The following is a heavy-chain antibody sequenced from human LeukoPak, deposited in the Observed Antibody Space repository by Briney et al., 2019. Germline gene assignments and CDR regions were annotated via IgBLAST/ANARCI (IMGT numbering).Heavy chain of an antibody. Sequence: ASVKVSCKVSGYTLTELSMHWVRQAPGQGLEWMGWISAYNGNTNYAQKLQGRVTMTTDTSTSTAYMELSSLRSEDTAVYYCARSRGDYYDSSGYPPLFDYWGQGTLVTVSS. V-gene: IGHV1-18*01. D-gene: IGHD3-22*01. J-gene: IGHJ4*02. CDR2: ISAYNGNT. CDR1: GYTLTELS. CDR3: ARSRGDYYDSSGYPPLFDY.